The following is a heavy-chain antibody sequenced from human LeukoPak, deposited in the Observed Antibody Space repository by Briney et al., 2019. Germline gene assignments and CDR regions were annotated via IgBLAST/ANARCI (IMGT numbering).Heavy chain of an antibody. CDR3: ARESYDPAGPSDY. Sequence: GGSLRLSCAASGFTFSSYGMHWVRQAPGKGLEWVAVIWFDGSNKYYADSVKGRFTISRDNSKNTLYLQMNSLRAEDTAVYYCARESYDPAGPSDYWGQGSLVTVSS. J-gene: IGHJ4*02. V-gene: IGHV3-33*01. CDR1: GFTFSSYG. D-gene: IGHD3-22*01. CDR2: IWFDGSNK.